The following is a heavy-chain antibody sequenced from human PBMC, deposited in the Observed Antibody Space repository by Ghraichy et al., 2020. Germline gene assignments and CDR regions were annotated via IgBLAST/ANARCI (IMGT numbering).Heavy chain of an antibody. CDR3: ARRDDSTSWYKGFLDY. CDR1: GGSINSDNYY. V-gene: IGHV4-39*01. D-gene: IGHD6-13*01. CDR2: IYYSGST. Sequence: ESLNISCTVSGGSINSDNYYWGWIRQPPGGGLEWIGNIYYSGSTYYNPSLKSQVTMSVDTSKNQFSLKLASVTAADTAVYYCARRDDSTSWYKGFLDYWGQGILVTVSS. J-gene: IGHJ4*02.